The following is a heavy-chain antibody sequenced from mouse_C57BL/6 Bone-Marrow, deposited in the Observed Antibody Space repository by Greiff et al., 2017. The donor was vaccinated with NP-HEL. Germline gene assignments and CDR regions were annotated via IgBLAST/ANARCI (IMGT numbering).Heavy chain of an antibody. J-gene: IGHJ2*01. D-gene: IGHD1-1*01. CDR2: IDPENGDT. V-gene: IGHV14-4*01. CDR3: TTRRYGSSSFDY. CDR1: GFNIKDDY. Sequence: VQLQQSGAELVRPGASVKLSCTASGFNIKDDYMHWVKQRPEQGLEWIGWIDPENGDTEYASKFQGKATITADTSSNTAYLQLSSLTSEDTAVYYCTTRRYGSSSFDYWGQGTTLTVSS.